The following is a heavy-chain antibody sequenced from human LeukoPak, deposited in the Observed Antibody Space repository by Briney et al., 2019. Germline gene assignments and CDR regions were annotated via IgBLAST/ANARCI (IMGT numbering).Heavy chain of an antibody. CDR1: GYTFTGHY. J-gene: IGHJ6*03. V-gene: IGHV1-2*02. CDR2: INPNSGGT. CDR3: ARGRQVVVAAHYYYYMDV. Sequence: ASVKVSCKASGYTFTGHYMHWVRQAPGQGLEWMGWINPNSGGTNYAQKSQGRVTMTRDTSISTAYMELSRLRSDDTAVYYCARGRQVVVAAHYYYYMDVWAKGPRSPSP. D-gene: IGHD2-15*01.